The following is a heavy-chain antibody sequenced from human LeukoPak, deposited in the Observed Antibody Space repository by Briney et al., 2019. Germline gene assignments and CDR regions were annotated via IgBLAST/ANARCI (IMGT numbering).Heavy chain of an antibody. CDR1: GFTFSSYG. D-gene: IGHD5-12*01. Sequence: PGRSLRLSCAASGFTFSSYGIHWVRQAPGKGLEWVAVISYDGSHAYYADSVKGRFTISRDNSKNTLYLQMNDRRAEDTAVYYCAKGVAFDYWGQGTLVTVSS. CDR3: AKGVAFDY. CDR2: ISYDGSHA. J-gene: IGHJ4*02. V-gene: IGHV3-30*18.